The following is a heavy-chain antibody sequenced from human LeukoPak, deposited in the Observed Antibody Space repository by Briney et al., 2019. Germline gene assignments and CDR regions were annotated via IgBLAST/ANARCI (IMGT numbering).Heavy chain of an antibody. CDR3: ARDTYCSSTSCYYPFDAFDI. V-gene: IGHV4-61*02. CDR1: GGSISSGSYY. CDR2: IYTSGST. J-gene: IGHJ3*02. D-gene: IGHD2-2*01. Sequence: SETLSLTCTVSGGSISSGSYYWSWIRQPAGMGLEWIGRIYTSGSTNYNPSLKSRVTISVDTSKNQFSLKLSSVTAADTAVYYCARDTYCSSTSCYYPFDAFDIWGQGTMVTVSS.